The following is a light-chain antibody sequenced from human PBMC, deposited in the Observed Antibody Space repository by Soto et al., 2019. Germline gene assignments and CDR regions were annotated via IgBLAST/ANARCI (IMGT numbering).Light chain of an antibody. Sequence: EIVMTQSPATLSVSPGERATLSCWASQSISSNLAWYQQKAGQAPRLLIYGASSRATGIPDRFSGSGSGTDFTLTISRLEPEDFAVYYCQQYGNSRTFGQGTRVEIK. CDR3: QQYGNSRT. CDR1: QSISSN. V-gene: IGKV3-20*01. CDR2: GAS. J-gene: IGKJ1*01.